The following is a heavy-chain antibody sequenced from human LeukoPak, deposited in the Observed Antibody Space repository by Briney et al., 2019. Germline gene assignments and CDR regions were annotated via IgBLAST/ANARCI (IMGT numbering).Heavy chain of an antibody. CDR3: AREEKTYYTGENWLDP. Sequence: GGSLRLSCAASGFTFSSYNMNWVRQAPGKGLEWVSSISSSSSYIYYADSVKGRFTISRDNSKNSLYLQMKSLRAEDTAVYYCAREEKTYYTGENWLDPWGQGTLVTVSS. D-gene: IGHD3-3*01. J-gene: IGHJ5*02. V-gene: IGHV3-21*04. CDR2: ISSSSSYI. CDR1: GFTFSSYN.